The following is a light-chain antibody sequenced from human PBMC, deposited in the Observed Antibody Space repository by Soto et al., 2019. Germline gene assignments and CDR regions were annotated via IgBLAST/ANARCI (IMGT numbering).Light chain of an antibody. V-gene: IGLV2-23*01. CDR3: CSYAGDSTV. CDR2: EGN. CDR1: SSDVGSYDL. J-gene: IGLJ2*01. Sequence: QSVLTQPASVSGSPGQSITISCTETSSDVGSYDLVSWYQQHPGKGPKLMIYEGNKRPSGVSSRFSGSRSGNTASLTISGLQAEDEADYYCCSYAGDSTVFGGGTKVTVL.